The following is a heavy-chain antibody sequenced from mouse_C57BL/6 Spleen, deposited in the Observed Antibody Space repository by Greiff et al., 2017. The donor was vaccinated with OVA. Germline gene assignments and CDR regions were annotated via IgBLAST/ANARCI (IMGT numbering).Heavy chain of an antibody. CDR1: GYTFTSYW. Sequence: QVQLQQSGAELVKPGASVKLSCKASGYTFTSYWMQWVKQRPGQGLEWIGEIDPSDSDTNYNQKFKGKATLTVDTSSSTAYMQLSSLTSEDSAVYYCAREIRRRGFDYWGQGTTLTVSS. CDR2: IDPSDSDT. V-gene: IGHV1-50*01. CDR3: AREIRRRGFDY. J-gene: IGHJ2*01. D-gene: IGHD2-12*01.